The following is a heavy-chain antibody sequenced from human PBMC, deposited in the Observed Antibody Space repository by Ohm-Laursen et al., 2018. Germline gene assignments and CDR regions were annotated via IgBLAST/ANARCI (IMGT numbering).Heavy chain of an antibody. J-gene: IGHJ6*02. D-gene: IGHD3-22*01. CDR2: ISGSGGST. CDR3: ARDHPDYYDGPGGVDV. CDR1: GFTFSSYA. Sequence: SLRLSCAAPGFTFSSYAMSWVRQAPGKGLEWVSAISGSGGSTYYADSVKGRFTISRDNSKNTLYLQMNSLRAEDTAVYYCARDHPDYYDGPGGVDVWGQGTTVTVSS. V-gene: IGHV3-23*01.